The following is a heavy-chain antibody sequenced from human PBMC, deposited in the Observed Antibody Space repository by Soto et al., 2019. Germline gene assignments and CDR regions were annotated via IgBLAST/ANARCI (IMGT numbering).Heavy chain of an antibody. CDR3: ASLIARDAFDI. CDR2: IYYSGST. CDR1: GGSISSYY. J-gene: IGHJ3*02. Sequence: PSETLSLTCTVSGGSISSYYWSWIRQPPGKGLEWIGYIYYSGSTNYSPSLKSRVTISVDTSKNQFSLRLSSVTAADTAVYYCASLIARDAFDIWGHGTMVTVSS. V-gene: IGHV4-59*08.